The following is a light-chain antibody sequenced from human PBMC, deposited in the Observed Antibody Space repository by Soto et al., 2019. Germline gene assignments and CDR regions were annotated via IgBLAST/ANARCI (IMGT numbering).Light chain of an antibody. V-gene: IGLV2-11*01. CDR2: DVT. CDR3: CSYAGSHTF. J-gene: IGLJ2*01. Sequence: QSALTQPRSVSGSPGQSVTISCTGTTNDIGAYNFVSWYQQHPGKAPKLIIYDVTARPSGVPDRFSASKSGTTASLTISGLQGEDEADYYCCSYAGSHTFFGGGTKVTVL. CDR1: TNDIGAYNF.